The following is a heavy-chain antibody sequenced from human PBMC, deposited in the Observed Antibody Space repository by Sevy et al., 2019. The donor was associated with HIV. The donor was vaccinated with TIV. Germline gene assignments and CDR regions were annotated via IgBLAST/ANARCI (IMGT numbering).Heavy chain of an antibody. CDR3: ARERNSLIAAAGNDAFDI. J-gene: IGHJ3*02. D-gene: IGHD6-13*01. CDR2: ISSSSSYI. CDR1: GFTFSSYS. Sequence: GSLRLSCAASGFTFSSYSMNWVRQAPGKGLEWVSSISSSSSYIYYADSVKGRFTISRDNAKNSLYLQMNSLRAEDMAVYYCARERNSLIAAAGNDAFDIWGQGTMVTVSS. V-gene: IGHV3-21*01.